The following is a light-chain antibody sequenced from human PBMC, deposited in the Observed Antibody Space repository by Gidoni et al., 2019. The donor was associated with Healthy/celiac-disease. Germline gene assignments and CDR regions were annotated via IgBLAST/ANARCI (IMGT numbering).Light chain of an antibody. CDR2: YDS. CDR1: NIGSKS. V-gene: IGLV3-21*04. Sequence: YVLTQPPSVSVAPGKTARITCEGNNIGSKSLNWYQHRPGQATVLVIYYDSDRPSGIPDRFFCANSGNTATLTISRVEAGDEADYYCQVWDSSSDHPVFGGGTKLTVL. CDR3: QVWDSSSDHPV. J-gene: IGLJ3*02.